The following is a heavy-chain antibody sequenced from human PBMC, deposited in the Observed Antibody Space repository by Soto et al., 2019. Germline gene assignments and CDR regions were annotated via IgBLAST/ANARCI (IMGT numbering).Heavy chain of an antibody. CDR2: ISTSGGRP. Sequence: GGSLRLSCTASGITFSNYAMSWVRQAPRKGLEWVSSISTSGGRPYYADSVKGRFTISRDNSKNTLYLQMNSLRVEDTAVYYCAKDPDRYDYVWGTYRYIDNWGQGNLVTVSS. J-gene: IGHJ4*02. V-gene: IGHV3-23*01. CDR3: AKDPDRYDYVWGTYRYIDN. D-gene: IGHD3-16*02. CDR1: GITFSNYA.